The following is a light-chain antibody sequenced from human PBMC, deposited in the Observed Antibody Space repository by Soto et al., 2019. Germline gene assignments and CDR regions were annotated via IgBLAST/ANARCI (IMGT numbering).Light chain of an antibody. Sequence: EIVLTQSPATRSLSPGERATLSCRASQSVSSYLAWYQQKPGQAPRLLIYDASNRATGIPARFSGSGSGTDFTLTISSLETEDFAVYYCQQRSNWLVTFGQGTKVDIK. CDR1: QSVSSY. J-gene: IGKJ1*01. CDR2: DAS. CDR3: QQRSNWLVT. V-gene: IGKV3-11*01.